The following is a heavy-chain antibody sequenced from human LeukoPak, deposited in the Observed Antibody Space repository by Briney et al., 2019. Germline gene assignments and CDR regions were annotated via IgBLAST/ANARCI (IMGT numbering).Heavy chain of an antibody. CDR1: GGSISSSNYY. D-gene: IGHD6-19*01. CDR2: IYYSGST. CDR3: ARARRSSGWYGYYFDY. V-gene: IGHV4-39*07. J-gene: IGHJ4*02. Sequence: PSETLSLTCTVSGGSISSSNYYWGWIRQPPGKGLEWIGSIYYSGSTYYNPSLKSRVTISVDTSKNQFSLKLSSVTAADTAVYYCARARRSSGWYGYYFDYWGQGTLVTVSS.